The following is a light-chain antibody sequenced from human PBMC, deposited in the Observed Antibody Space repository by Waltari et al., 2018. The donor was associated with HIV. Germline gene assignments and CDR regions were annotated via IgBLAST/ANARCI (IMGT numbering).Light chain of an antibody. Sequence: EIVLIQSPAILSLSPGERATLSCRASQSVTNYLAWYQQNPGQAPRLLIYDASIRATGIPDRFSGSGSGTDFNLTISSLGPEDFAVYYCQQCSDWPLSFGGGSRVEIK. V-gene: IGKV3-11*01. CDR3: QQCSDWPLS. CDR2: DAS. CDR1: QSVTNY. J-gene: IGKJ4*01.